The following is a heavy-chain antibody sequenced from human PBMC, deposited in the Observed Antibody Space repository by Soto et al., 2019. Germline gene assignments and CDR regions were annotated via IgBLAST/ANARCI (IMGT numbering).Heavy chain of an antibody. Sequence: SETLSLTCTVSGGSVNTGSNYWSWLRHHPGKGLEWIGYIYFTGNTYSNPSLKGRLTISMDKSKNQLSLKLNSVTAADTAVYHCATTLYSSGPFASWGPGTQVTVSS. D-gene: IGHD6-25*01. CDR3: ATTLYSSGPFAS. CDR1: GGSVNTGSNY. V-gene: IGHV4-31*02. CDR2: IYFTGNT. J-gene: IGHJ4*02.